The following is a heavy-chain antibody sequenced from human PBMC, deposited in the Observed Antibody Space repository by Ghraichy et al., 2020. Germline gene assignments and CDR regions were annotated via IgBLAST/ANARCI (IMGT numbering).Heavy chain of an antibody. V-gene: IGHV6-1*01. Sequence: TLSLTCAISGDSVSSNSAAWNWIRQSPSRGLEWLGRTYYRSKWYNDYASSVKSRITINPDTSKDQVSLQLNSVTPEDTAVYYCARESDAPNWFDPWGQGTLVTVSS. CDR2: TYYRSKWYN. CDR3: ARESDAPNWFDP. J-gene: IGHJ5*02. CDR1: GDSVSSNSAA.